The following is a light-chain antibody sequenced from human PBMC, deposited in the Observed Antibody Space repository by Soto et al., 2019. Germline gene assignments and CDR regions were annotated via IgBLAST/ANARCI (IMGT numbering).Light chain of an antibody. V-gene: IGLV2-8*01. J-gene: IGLJ2*01. CDR1: SSDIGGYNS. Sequence: QSVLTQPPSASGSPGQSVTISCTGTSSDIGGYNSVSWYQHHSGKAPKLMIYEVTKRPSGVPDRFSGSKSGNTSSLTVSGLQAEDEADYYCSLYATNNKALFGGGTQLTVL. CDR3: SLYATNNKAL. CDR2: EVT.